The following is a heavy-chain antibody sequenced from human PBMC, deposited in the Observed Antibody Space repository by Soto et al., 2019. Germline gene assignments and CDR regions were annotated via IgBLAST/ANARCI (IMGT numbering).Heavy chain of an antibody. CDR3: VQGRYPTMATPLDH. D-gene: IGHD3-9*01. Sequence: SLRLSCGASGFTFDNYGMHWVRQAPGKGLEWVSGISWDSGTIGYADSVKGRFTISRDDAKNSLYLQMNSLGREDTALYYCVQGRYPTMATPLDHWGQGTLVTVSS. J-gene: IGHJ5*02. V-gene: IGHV3-9*01. CDR1: GFTFDNYG. CDR2: ISWDSGTI.